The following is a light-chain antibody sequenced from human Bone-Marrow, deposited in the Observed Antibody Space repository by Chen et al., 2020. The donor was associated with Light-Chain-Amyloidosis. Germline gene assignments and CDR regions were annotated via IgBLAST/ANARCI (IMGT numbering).Light chain of an antibody. Sequence: AVRLTQSPSSLSASTGDRVTITCRASQDIGNFLAWYQQQPGKAPKLLIYDASTLQSGVPSRFSGSGSGTDLTLTISDLQSEDFATYYCQQYYSYPLTVGQGTRLEFK. J-gene: IGKJ5*01. CDR2: DAS. V-gene: IGKV1-8*01. CDR3: QQYYSYPLT. CDR1: QDIGNF.